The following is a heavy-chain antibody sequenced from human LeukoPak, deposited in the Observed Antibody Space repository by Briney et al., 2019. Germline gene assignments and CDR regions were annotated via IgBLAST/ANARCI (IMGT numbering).Heavy chain of an antibody. CDR1: GFTFSSYA. V-gene: IGHV3-23*01. CDR2: ISGSGSNT. CDR3: AKNYYDSSGPFDY. Sequence: GGSLRLSCAASGFTFSSYAMSWVRQAPGKGLELVSTISGSGSNTYYADSVKGRFTISRDNSKNTMYLQMNSLRAEDTAVYYCAKNYYDSSGPFDYWGQGTLVTVSS. D-gene: IGHD3-22*01. J-gene: IGHJ4*02.